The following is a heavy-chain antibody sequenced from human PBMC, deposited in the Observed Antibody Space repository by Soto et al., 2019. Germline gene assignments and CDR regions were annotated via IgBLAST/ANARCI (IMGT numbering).Heavy chain of an antibody. V-gene: IGHV1-2*04. CDR2: INPNSGGT. CDR1: GYIFTSYY. CDR3: ARDQSPIAVAGAGYDAFDI. Sequence: ASVKVSCKASGYIFTSYYLHWVRQAPGQGLEWMGWINPNSGGTNYAQKFQGWVTMTRDTSISTAYMELSRLRSDDTAVYYCARDQSPIAVAGAGYDAFDIWGQGTMVTVSS. D-gene: IGHD6-19*01. J-gene: IGHJ3*02.